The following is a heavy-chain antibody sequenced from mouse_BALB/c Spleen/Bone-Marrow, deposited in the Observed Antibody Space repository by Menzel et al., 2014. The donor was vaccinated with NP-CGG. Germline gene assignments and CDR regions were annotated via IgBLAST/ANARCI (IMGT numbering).Heavy chain of an antibody. D-gene: IGHD2-12*01. J-gene: IGHJ3*01. Sequence: VKLVESGGGLVKPGGSLKLSCAASGFTFSDYYMYWVRQTPEKRLEWVAIISDGGSYTFYPDSVKGRFTISRDNAKNSLYLQMSSLKSEDTAMYYCARDGDYSYAWFAYWGQGTLVTVSA. V-gene: IGHV5-4*02. CDR3: ARDGDYSYAWFAY. CDR2: ISDGGSYT. CDR1: GFTFSDYY.